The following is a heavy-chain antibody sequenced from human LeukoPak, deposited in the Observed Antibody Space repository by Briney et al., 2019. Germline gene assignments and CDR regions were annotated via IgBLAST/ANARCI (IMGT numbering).Heavy chain of an antibody. D-gene: IGHD5-12*01. CDR2: INPSGCST. Sequence: ASVKVSCKASGYTFTSYYMHWVRQAPGQGLEGMGIINPSGCSTSYAQKFQGRVTMTRDTSTSTVYMELSSLRSEDTAVYYCARDGDGYNSAVWGQGTTVTVSS. CDR3: ARDGDGYNSAV. V-gene: IGHV1-46*01. J-gene: IGHJ6*02. CDR1: GYTFTSYY.